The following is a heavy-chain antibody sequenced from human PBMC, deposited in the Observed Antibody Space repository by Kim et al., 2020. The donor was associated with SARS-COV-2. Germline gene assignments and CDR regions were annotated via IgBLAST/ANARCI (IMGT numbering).Heavy chain of an antibody. J-gene: IGHJ4*02. Sequence: SVKVSCKASGGTFSSYAISWVRQAPGQGLEWMGGIIPIFGTANYAQKFQGRVTITADESTSTAYMELSSLRSEDTAVYYCASHPHDYGGNPPFDYWGQGTLVTVSS. V-gene: IGHV1-69*13. CDR2: IIPIFGTA. CDR3: ASHPHDYGGNPPFDY. D-gene: IGHD4-17*01. CDR1: GGTFSSYA.